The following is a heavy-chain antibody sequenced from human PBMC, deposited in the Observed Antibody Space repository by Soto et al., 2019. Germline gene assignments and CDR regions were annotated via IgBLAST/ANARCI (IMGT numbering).Heavy chain of an antibody. CDR3: AKREGYFCSGWYGIWFDP. D-gene: IGHD6-19*01. CDR2: IIPIFGKA. J-gene: IGHJ5*02. V-gene: IGHV1-69*01. CDR1: GGTFSSYA. Sequence: QVQLVQSGAEVKKPGSSVKVSCKASGGTFSSYAISWVRQAPGQGLEWMGGIIPIFGKANYAQKVQGRFTITADESTSAAYMEVSSLRSEDTAVYFCAKREGYFCSGWYGIWFDPWGQGTLVNGSS.